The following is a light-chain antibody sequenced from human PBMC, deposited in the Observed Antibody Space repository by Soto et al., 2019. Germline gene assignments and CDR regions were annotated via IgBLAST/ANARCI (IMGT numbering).Light chain of an antibody. CDR1: QSISSY. J-gene: IGKJ2*01. CDR3: QQSYSTPYT. V-gene: IGKV1-39*01. Sequence: DIQMTQSPSSLSASVGDRVTITCRASQSISSYLNWYQQKPGKAPKLLISAASSLQSGVPSRFSGSGSWTYFPLTISSLQPEDFATYYCQQSYSTPYTFGQGTKLEIK. CDR2: AAS.